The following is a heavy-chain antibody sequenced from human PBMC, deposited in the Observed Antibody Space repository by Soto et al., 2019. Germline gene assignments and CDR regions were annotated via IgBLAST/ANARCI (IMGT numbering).Heavy chain of an antibody. Sequence: PGGSLRLSCAASGFTFSSYAMNWVRQAPGKGLEWVSVISGSGGSTYYADSVKGRFTISRDNSKNTLYLQMNSLRAEDTAVYYCAYSSTPFDYWGQGTLVTVSS. V-gene: IGHV3-23*01. CDR1: GFTFSSYA. D-gene: IGHD6-13*01. CDR3: AYSSTPFDY. CDR2: ISGSGGST. J-gene: IGHJ4*02.